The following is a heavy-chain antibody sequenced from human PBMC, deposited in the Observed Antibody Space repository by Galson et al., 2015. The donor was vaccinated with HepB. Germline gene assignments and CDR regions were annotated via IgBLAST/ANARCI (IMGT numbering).Heavy chain of an antibody. CDR1: GFTFSSYA. D-gene: IGHD6-13*01. Sequence: SLRLSCAASGFTFSSYAMHWVRQAPGKGLEWVAVISYDGSNKYYADSVKGRFTISRDNSKNTLYLQMNSLRAEDTAVYYCARDERQQLPQDYWGQGTLVTVSS. CDR3: ARDERQQLPQDY. J-gene: IGHJ4*02. CDR2: ISYDGSNK. V-gene: IGHV3-30-3*01.